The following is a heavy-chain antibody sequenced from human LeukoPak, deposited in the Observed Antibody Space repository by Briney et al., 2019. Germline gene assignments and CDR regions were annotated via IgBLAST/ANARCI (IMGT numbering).Heavy chain of an antibody. J-gene: IGHJ3*02. CDR3: ARDPAYSSGWTRNAFDI. CDR1: GDSVSSNSAT. D-gene: IGHD6-19*01. Sequence: SQTLSLTCVISGDSVSSNSATWNWIRQSPSRGLEWLGRTYYRSKWYNDYVVSMKSRITINPDTSKYQFFLHLNSVTPEDTAVYYCARDPAYSSGWTRNAFDIWGQGTMVTVSS. CDR2: TYYRSKWYN. V-gene: IGHV6-1*01.